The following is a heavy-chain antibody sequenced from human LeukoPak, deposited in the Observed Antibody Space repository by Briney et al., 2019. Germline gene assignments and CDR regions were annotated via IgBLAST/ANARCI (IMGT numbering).Heavy chain of an antibody. J-gene: IGHJ4*02. Sequence: GGSLRLSCAASGFIFSSFAIHWVRQSPGKGLEGVAVISYDGSNKYYTDSVKGRFTVYRDNSKNTLYLQMNSLRPEDTSVYYCATERAGVVTLQYWGQGTLVTVSS. V-gene: IGHV3-30*04. CDR1: GFIFSSFA. D-gene: IGHD2-21*02. CDR3: ATERAGVVTLQY. CDR2: ISYDGSNK.